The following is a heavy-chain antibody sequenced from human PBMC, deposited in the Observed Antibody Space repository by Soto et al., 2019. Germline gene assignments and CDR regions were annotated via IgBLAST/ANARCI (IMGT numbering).Heavy chain of an antibody. CDR3: ARALRYYGSGSYLAFDY. CDR1: RGSMKNGEHY. V-gene: IGHV4-31*02. Sequence: TVCRGSMKNGEHYWRWDSQHPGKGLEWIGYIYYSGSTYYNPSLKSRVAISVDTSKNQFSLKLSSVTAADTAVYYCARALRYYGSGSYLAFDYWGQGTLVTVSS. J-gene: IGHJ4*02. CDR2: IYYSGST. D-gene: IGHD3-10*01.